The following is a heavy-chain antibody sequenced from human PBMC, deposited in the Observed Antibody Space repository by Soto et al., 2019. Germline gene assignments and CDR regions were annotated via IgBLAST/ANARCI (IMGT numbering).Heavy chain of an antibody. CDR2: IYYRGTT. J-gene: IGHJ6*02. D-gene: IGHD6-19*01. CDR1: GASISSGGYD. V-gene: IGHV4-31*11. CDR3: ARVGSGWYYYYYGMDV. Sequence: TLSLTCDVSGASISSGGYDWSWIRQHTGKGLEWIGYIYYRGTTYYNPSLKSRVTISVDTSKNHCSLKLSSVTAADTAVYFCARVGSGWYYYYYGMDVWGQGTTVTVSS.